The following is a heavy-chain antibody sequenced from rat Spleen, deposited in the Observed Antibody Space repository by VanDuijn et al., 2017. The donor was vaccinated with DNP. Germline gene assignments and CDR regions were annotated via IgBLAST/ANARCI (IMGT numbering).Heavy chain of an antibody. CDR1: GITFSDYY. Sequence: EVRLVESGGGLVQPGRSLKLSCAASGITFSDYYMAWVRQVPTKGLEWVASISYDGGSTNYRDSVKGRFTIPRDNAKSSLYLQMDSLRSEDTATYYCARHGGGPRDWFAYWGQGTLVTVSS. V-gene: IGHV5-20*01. CDR2: ISYDGGST. J-gene: IGHJ3*01. CDR3: ARHGGGPRDWFAY. D-gene: IGHD1-11*01.